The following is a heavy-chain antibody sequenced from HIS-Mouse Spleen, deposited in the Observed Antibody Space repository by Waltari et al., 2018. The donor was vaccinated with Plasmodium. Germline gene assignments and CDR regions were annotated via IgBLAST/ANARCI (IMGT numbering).Heavy chain of an antibody. CDR2: INHSGST. CDR3: ARGRRIVVVTAPRGFFDY. Sequence: QVQLQQWGAGLLKPSETLSLTCAVYGGSFSGYSWLWIRQPPGKGLEWIGEINHSGSTNYNPSLKSRVTISVDTSKNQFSLKLSSVTAADTAVYYCARGRRIVVVTAPRGFFDYWGQGTLVTVSS. D-gene: IGHD2-21*02. CDR1: GGSFSGYS. V-gene: IGHV4-34*01. J-gene: IGHJ4*02.